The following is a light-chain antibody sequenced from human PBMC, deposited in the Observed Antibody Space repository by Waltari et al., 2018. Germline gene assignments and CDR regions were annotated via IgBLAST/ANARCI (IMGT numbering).Light chain of an antibody. CDR3: CSYAGTYRWV. J-gene: IGLJ3*02. CDR1: SRNVGTFKH. Sequence: QSALTQPRSVSGSPGQSFTSSCTGTSRNVGTFKHVSWYQQLPGKAPKHMIAYFFKRPSGFPDRFSGSKSGYTASLTISGLQAEDEADYYCCSYAGTYRWVFGGGTKVTVL. V-gene: IGLV2-11*01. CDR2: YFF.